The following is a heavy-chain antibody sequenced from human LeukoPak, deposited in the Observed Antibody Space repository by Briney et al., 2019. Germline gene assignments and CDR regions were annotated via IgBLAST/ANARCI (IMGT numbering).Heavy chain of an antibody. D-gene: IGHD3-10*02. J-gene: IGHJ4*02. CDR1: GFTFSSYD. Sequence: GGSLRLSCAASGFTFSSYDMHWVRQATGKGLEWVSAIGTAGDTYYPGSVKGRFTISRENAKNSLYLQMNSLRAGDTAVYYCVRDSYMFGSDYWGQGTLVTVSS. V-gene: IGHV3-13*04. CDR3: VRDSYMFGSDY. CDR2: IGTAGDT.